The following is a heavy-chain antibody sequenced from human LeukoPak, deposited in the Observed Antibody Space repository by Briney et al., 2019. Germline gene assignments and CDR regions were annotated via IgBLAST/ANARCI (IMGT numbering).Heavy chain of an antibody. J-gene: IGHJ4*02. CDR3: ARAVDGSYFDY. CDR2: INHSGST. CDR1: GGSFSGYY. D-gene: IGHD6-19*01. Sequence: PSETLSLTCAVYGGSFSGYYWSWIRQPPGKGLEWIGEINHSGSTNYNPSLKSRVTISVDTSKNQFSLKLSSVTAADTAVYYCARAVDGSYFDYWGQGTLVTVSS. V-gene: IGHV4-34*01.